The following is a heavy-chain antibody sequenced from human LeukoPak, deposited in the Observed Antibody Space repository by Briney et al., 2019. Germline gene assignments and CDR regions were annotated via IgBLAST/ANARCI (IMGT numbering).Heavy chain of an antibody. D-gene: IGHD2-15*01. CDR1: GFTFDDYA. CDR2: ISWNSGSI. V-gene: IGHV3-9*01. J-gene: IGHJ4*02. Sequence: PGRSLRLSCAASGFTFDDYAMHWVRQAPGKGLEWVSGISWNSGSIGYADSVKGRFTISRDNAKNSLYLQMNSLRAEDTALYYCAKDMARYCSGGSCYTPADYWGQGTLVTVSS. CDR3: AKDMARYCSGGSCYTPADY.